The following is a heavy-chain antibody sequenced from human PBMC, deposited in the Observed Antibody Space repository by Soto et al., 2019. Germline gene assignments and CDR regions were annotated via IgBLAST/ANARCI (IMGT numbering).Heavy chain of an antibody. D-gene: IGHD3-3*01. CDR2: LNPTSGNT. CDR3: ARGECYGFCSCPYAFVI. V-gene: IGHV1-8*01. J-gene: IGHJ3*02. CDR1: GYTFTSYD. Sequence: ASVKVSCKASGYTFTSYDLNWVRPATGQGLEWMGWLNPTSGNTDYAQKFKGRVTMTRHTSISTAYRALSSLRSEDTAVCYCARGECYGFCSCPYAFVIWGQATMVNVSS.